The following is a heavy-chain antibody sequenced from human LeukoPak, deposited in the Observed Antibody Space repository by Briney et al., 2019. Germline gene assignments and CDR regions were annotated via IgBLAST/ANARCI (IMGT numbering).Heavy chain of an antibody. V-gene: IGHV1-2*02. CDR1: GYTFTGYY. J-gene: IGHJ2*01. D-gene: IGHD3-22*01. CDR3: AINPDSSGGGSDWYFDL. Sequence: ASVKVSCKASGYTFTGYYMHWVRQAPGQGLEWRGWINPNSGGTNHAQKFQGRVTMTRDTSINTAYMELSRLRSDDTAVYYCAINPDSSGGGSDWYFDLWGRGTLVTVSS. CDR2: INPNSGGT.